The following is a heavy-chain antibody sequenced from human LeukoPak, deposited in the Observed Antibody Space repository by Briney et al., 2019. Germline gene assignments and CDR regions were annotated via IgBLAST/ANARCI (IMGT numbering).Heavy chain of an antibody. J-gene: IGHJ6*04. CDR2: INHSGST. V-gene: IGHV4-34*01. Sequence: SETLSLTCAVYGGSFSGYYWSWIRQPPGKGLEWIGEINHSGSTNYNPSLKSRVTISVDTSKNQFSLKLSSVTAADTAVYYYARGGYGDYYYYGMDVWGKGTTVTVSS. CDR3: ARGGYGDYYYYGMDV. D-gene: IGHD4-17*01. CDR1: GGSFSGYY.